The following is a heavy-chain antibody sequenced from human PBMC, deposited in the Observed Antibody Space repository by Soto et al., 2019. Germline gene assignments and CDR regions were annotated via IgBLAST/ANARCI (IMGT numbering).Heavy chain of an antibody. CDR1: GFSITSYA. CDR2: ISYDGTTK. Sequence: GGSLTLSCAASGFSITSYAMHWVSQAPGKGLGWVAVISYDGTTKHYADSVKGRFTISRDNSKNTLYLQMNSLRAEDTAVYYCATSLYYDFWSGYSLWGQGTLVTV. D-gene: IGHD3-3*01. CDR3: ATSLYYDFWSGYSL. J-gene: IGHJ4*02. V-gene: IGHV3-30-3*01.